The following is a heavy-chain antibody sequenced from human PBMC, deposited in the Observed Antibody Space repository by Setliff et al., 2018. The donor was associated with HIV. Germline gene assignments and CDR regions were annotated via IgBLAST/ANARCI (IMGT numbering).Heavy chain of an antibody. CDR2: ITAGNGDT. V-gene: IGHV1-3*01. D-gene: IGHD3-22*01. Sequence: ASVKVSCKASGYTFHYYDIHWVRQAPGQGLEWMGRITAGNGDTRYSHKFQDRVTLTSAMSANTVYMDLTPLRSEDTAVYYCASPMFYDGKVVWGQGTPVTVSS. J-gene: IGHJ4*02. CDR1: GYTFHYYD. CDR3: ASPMFYDGKVV.